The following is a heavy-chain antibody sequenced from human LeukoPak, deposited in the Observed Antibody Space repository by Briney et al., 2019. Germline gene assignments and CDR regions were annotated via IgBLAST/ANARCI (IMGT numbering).Heavy chain of an antibody. V-gene: IGHV1-8*03. CDR2: MNPNSGNT. CDR1: GYTFTSYD. Sequence: AASVTVSCKASGYTFTSYDINWVRQAPGQGLERMGWMNPNSGNTGYAQKFQGRVTITRNTSISTAYMELSSLRSEDTAVYYCARAFGGYSSSWQIDYWGQGTLVTVSS. J-gene: IGHJ4*02. CDR3: ARAFGGYSSSWQIDY. D-gene: IGHD6-13*01.